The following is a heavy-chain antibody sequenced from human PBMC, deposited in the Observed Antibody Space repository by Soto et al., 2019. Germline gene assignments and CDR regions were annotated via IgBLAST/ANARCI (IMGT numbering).Heavy chain of an antibody. CDR1: GFTFDDYA. D-gene: IGHD2-21*01. Sequence: EVQLVESGGGLVQPGRSLRLSCAASGFTFDDYAMHWVRQAPGKGLEWVSHISWSNGNTAYADSVKGRFTISRDNAKNSLYLQMNSLRPDDTAFYYCAKAACGANCVIDYWGQGIMVTVSS. CDR2: ISWSNGNT. CDR3: AKAACGANCVIDY. J-gene: IGHJ4*02. V-gene: IGHV3-9*01.